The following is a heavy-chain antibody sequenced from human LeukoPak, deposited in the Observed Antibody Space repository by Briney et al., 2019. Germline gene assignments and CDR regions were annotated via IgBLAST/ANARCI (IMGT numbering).Heavy chain of an antibody. V-gene: IGHV3-43D*03. CDR3: AKDSSTYYYDSSGYYSLDY. CDR1: GFTFDDYA. Sequence: GGSLRLSCAASGFTFDDYAMHWVRQAPGKGLEWVSLISWDGGSTYYADSVKGRFTISRDNSKNSLYLQMNSLRAEDTALYYCAKDSSTYYYDSSGYYSLDYWGQGTLVTVSS. D-gene: IGHD3-22*01. CDR2: ISWDGGST. J-gene: IGHJ4*02.